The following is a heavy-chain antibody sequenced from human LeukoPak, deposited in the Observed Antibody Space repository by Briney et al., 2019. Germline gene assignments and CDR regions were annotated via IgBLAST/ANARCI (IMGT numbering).Heavy chain of an antibody. CDR1: GFTVSSNY. V-gene: IGHV3-53*01. D-gene: IGHD5-18*01. Sequence: GGSLRLSCAASGFTVSSNYMSWVRQAPGKGLGCVSVIYSGGGTYYGDSVKGRFTISRDKSKNTLYLQMNSLRAEDTAVYYCARESSSGYGYVFRYWGQGTLVIVSS. J-gene: IGHJ4*02. CDR2: IYSGGGT. CDR3: ARESSSGYGYVFRY.